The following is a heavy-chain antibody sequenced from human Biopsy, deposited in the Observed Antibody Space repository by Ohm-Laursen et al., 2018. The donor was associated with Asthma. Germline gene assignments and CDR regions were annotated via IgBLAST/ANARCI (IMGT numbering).Heavy chain of an antibody. J-gene: IGHJ6*02. Sequence: SQTLSLTCSVSGGSFRDYPWGWIRQPPGKGLEWIGEITHSGRSNYNPSLKSRVTVSIDTSKRQFSLRFHSVTAADTAVYYCVRFFAGAVYHNYVMDVWGQGTTVTVSS. CDR1: GGSFRDYP. CDR3: VRFFAGAVYHNYVMDV. D-gene: IGHD3-3*01. V-gene: IGHV4-34*01. CDR2: ITHSGRS.